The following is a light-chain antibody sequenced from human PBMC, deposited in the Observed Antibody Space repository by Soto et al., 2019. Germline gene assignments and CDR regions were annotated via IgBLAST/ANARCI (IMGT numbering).Light chain of an antibody. V-gene: IGKV3-20*01. J-gene: IGKJ3*01. CDR3: HQFGSSPFT. Sequence: EIVLTQSPATLSLSPGDSAALSCWASQTLRGYYFAWYQQIPGQPPRLLVYGPAGRAAGIPDRFSGSGSRTVSNLTIRGVEPEDFAIYYCHQFGSSPFTFGPGTKVNMK. CDR1: QTLRGYY. CDR2: GPA.